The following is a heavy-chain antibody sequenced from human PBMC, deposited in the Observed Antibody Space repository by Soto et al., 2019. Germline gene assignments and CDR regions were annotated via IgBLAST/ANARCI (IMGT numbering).Heavy chain of an antibody. CDR1: GFTFSLYG. J-gene: IGHJ4*02. V-gene: IGHV3-33*01. D-gene: IGHD5-12*01. Sequence: PGGSLRLSCAASGFTFSLYGMHWVRQAPGKGLEWVAVIWNDGSEKNYADSVKGRFTLSGDSSKNTLYLEMNSLRVEDTAVYYCARVGHNGYDWDFDYWGQGTLVTVSS. CDR2: IWNDGSEK. CDR3: ARVGHNGYDWDFDY.